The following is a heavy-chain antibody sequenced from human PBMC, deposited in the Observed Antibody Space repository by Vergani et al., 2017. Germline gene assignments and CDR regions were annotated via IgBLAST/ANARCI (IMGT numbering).Heavy chain of an antibody. D-gene: IGHD6-19*01. CDR1: GGSISSSNW. CDR3: ARRAAVATGLNGAFDI. CDR2: IYHSGST. Sequence: QVQLQESGPGLVKPSGTLSLTCAVSGGSISSSNWWSWVRQPPGKGLEWIGEIYHSGSTNYNPSLQSRVTISVDKSKNQFSLKLSSVTAADTAVYYCARRAAVATGLNGAFDIWGQGTMVTVSS. V-gene: IGHV4-4*02. J-gene: IGHJ3*02.